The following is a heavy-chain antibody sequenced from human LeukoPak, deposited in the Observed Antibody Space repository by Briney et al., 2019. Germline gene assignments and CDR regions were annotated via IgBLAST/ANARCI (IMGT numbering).Heavy chain of an antibody. J-gene: IGHJ4*02. Sequence: SETLSLTCTVSGISITTYYWSWIRQPPGKGLEWIGLIHYSGSTTYNPSLKSRVTISIDTSKNQFSLHLSSVTAADTAVYSCAKDIREVGESHYFDYSGQGTLVTVTS. CDR1: GISITTYY. D-gene: IGHD1-26*01. V-gene: IGHV4-59*01. CDR3: AKDIREVGESHYFDY. CDR2: IHYSGST.